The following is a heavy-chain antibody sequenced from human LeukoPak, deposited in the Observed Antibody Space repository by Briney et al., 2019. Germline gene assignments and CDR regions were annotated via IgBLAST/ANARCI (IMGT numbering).Heavy chain of an antibody. CDR2: INPSGGST. J-gene: IGHJ4*02. CDR3: ARERDIVVVPAAPTPLLY. D-gene: IGHD2-2*01. V-gene: IGHV1-46*01. CDR1: GYTFTSYY. Sequence: ASVKVSCKASGYTFTSYYMHWVRQAPGQGLEWVGIINPSGGSTSYAQKFQGRVTMTRDMSTSTVYMELSNLRSEDTAVYYCARERDIVVVPAAPTPLLYWGQGTLVTVSS.